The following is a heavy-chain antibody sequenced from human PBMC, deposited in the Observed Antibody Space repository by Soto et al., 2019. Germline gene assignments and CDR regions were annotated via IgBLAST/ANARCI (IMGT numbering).Heavy chain of an antibody. CDR2: ISSNGGST. J-gene: IGHJ4*02. CDR1: GFTFSSYA. CDR3: VRTIGGSSRRFFDY. V-gene: IGHV3-64D*06. D-gene: IGHD1-26*01. Sequence: GGSLRLSCSASGFTFSSYAMHWVRQSPGKGLEYVSAISSNGGSTYYADSVKGRFTISRDNSKNTLYLQMSSLRAEDTAVYYCVRTIGGSSRRFFDYWGQGTLVTVSS.